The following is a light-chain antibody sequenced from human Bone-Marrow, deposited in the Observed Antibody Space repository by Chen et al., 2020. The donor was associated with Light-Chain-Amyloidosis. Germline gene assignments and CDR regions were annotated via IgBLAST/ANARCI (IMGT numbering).Light chain of an antibody. CDR3: QSYQGSSQGV. V-gene: IGLV6-57*01. J-gene: IGLJ3*02. CDR2: EDD. CDR1: RGSIATNY. Sequence: NFMLTQPHSVSESPGKTVIISCTRSRGSIATNYVQWYQQRPGSSPTTVIYEDDQRPSGVPDRFSGSIDRSSTSASLTISGLNTEDEADYYCQSYQGSSQGVFGGVTKLTVL.